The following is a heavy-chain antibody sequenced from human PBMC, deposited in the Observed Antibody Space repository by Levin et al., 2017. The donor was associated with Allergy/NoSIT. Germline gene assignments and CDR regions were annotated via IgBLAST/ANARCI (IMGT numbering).Heavy chain of an antibody. D-gene: IGHD3-10*01. J-gene: IGHJ4*02. V-gene: IGHV3-23*01. CDR2: ILYTGAT. CDR3: AKDLHYGSAVDY. Sequence: GGSLRLSCAASGFTFINNAMTWVRQAPGKGLEWVSIILYTGATYYADSVRGRFIVSRDNSKNTLFLQMNSLRAEDTAIYYCAKDLHYGSAVDYWGQGALVTVSS. CDR1: GFTFINNA.